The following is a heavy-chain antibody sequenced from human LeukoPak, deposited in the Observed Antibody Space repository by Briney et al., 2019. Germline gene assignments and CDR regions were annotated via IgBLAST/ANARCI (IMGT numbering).Heavy chain of an antibody. Sequence: KSSETLSLTCTVSGGSISSGGYYWSWIRQHPGKGLEWIGYIYYSGSTYYNPSLKSRVTISVDTSKNQFSLKLSSVTAADTAVYYCARDVVINYYYGMDVWGQGTTVTVSS. V-gene: IGHV4-31*03. CDR2: IYYSGST. CDR1: GGSISSGGYY. D-gene: IGHD3-22*01. CDR3: ARDVVINYYYGMDV. J-gene: IGHJ6*02.